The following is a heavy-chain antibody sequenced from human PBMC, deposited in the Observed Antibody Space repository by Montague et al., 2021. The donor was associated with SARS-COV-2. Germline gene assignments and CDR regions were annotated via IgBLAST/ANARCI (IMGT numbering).Heavy chain of an antibody. D-gene: IGHD1-14*01. CDR1: GFSFSSSA. CDR2: IGSSGENI. J-gene: IGHJ4*02. CDR3: AKGPDGVDY. V-gene: IGHV3-48*03. Sequence: SLRLSCAASGFSFSSSAMNWVRQAPGKGLEWLSYIGSSGENIYYADSVKGRFTISRDNAKNSLYLQMNSLRVEDTALYYCAKGPDGVDYWGQGTLVTVSS.